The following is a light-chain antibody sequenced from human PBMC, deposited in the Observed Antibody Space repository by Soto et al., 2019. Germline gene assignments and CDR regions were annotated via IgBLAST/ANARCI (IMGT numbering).Light chain of an antibody. V-gene: IGKV3-15*01. CDR1: QSVSNK. CDR2: DAS. CDR3: QQYNNWVVT. Sequence: EIVMTQSPATLSVSPGERATLSCRASQSVSNKLAWYQQKPGQAPRLLIYDASARAAGIPARFSGSGSGTEFTLTIGSLQSEDIALYYCQQYNNWVVTFGPGTKVDIK. J-gene: IGKJ3*01.